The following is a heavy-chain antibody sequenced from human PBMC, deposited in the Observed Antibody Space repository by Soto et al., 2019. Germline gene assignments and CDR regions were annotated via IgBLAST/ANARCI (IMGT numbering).Heavy chain of an antibody. V-gene: IGHV3-7*01. CDR2: KKQDGSEK. J-gene: IGHJ3*02. CDR1: GFTFSSYW. Sequence: GGSLRLSCAASGFTFSSYWMSWVRQAPGKGLEWVANKKQDGSEKYYVDSVKGRFTISRDNAKNSLYLQMNSLRAEDTAVYYCAREDIVATFAFDIWGQGTMVTVSS. D-gene: IGHD5-12*01. CDR3: AREDIVATFAFDI.